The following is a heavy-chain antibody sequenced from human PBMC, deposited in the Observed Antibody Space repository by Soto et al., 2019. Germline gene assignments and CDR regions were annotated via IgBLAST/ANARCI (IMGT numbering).Heavy chain of an antibody. CDR2: ISAYNGNT. CDR1: GYTFTSYG. D-gene: IGHD6-6*01. V-gene: IGHV1-18*01. CDR3: ARDPSWVESSSSREFDY. Sequence: ASVKVSCKASGYTFTSYGISWVRQAPGQGLEWMGWISAYNGNTNYAQKLQGRVTMTTDTSTSTAYMELRSLRSDDTAVYYCARDPSWVESSSSREFDYWGQGTLVTVSS. J-gene: IGHJ4*02.